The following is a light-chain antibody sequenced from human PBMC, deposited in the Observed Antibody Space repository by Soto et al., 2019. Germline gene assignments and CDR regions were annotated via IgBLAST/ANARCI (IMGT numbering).Light chain of an antibody. CDR3: QQYGSSPLT. CDR2: GAS. CDR1: QSVSSSY. Sequence: EIVLTQSPGTLSLSPGERATLSCRASQSVSSSYLGWYQQKPGQAPRLLIYGASSRAAGIPDRFSGSGSGTDFTLTISRLEPDDFAVYYCQQYGSSPLTFGGGTKVEIK. J-gene: IGKJ4*01. V-gene: IGKV3-20*01.